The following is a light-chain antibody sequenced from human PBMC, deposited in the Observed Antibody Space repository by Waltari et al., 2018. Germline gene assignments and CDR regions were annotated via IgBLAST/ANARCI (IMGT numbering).Light chain of an antibody. CDR1: QSVIRY. CDR2: DTS. J-gene: IGKJ4*01. Sequence: EIVLTQSPATLSLSPGQRATLYCRASQSVIRYLAWYQKKHGQAPRLLIYDTSVRATGIPDRFSGSGSGTDFTLTIGSLEVEDSAVYYCQHRSSWPLTFGGGTKVEIK. CDR3: QHRSSWPLT. V-gene: IGKV3-11*01.